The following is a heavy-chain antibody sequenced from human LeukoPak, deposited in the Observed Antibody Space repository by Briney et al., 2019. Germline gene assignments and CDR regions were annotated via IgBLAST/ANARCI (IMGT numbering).Heavy chain of an antibody. CDR2: ISGISTYM. CDR3: ARDRGSGWHTFDY. J-gene: IGHJ4*02. Sequence: PGGSLRLSCAASGFTFSSYYMSWVRQAPGKGLEWVSSISGISTYMFYADSVRGRFTISRDNAKNSLYLQMNSLRAEDTAVYYCARDRGSGWHTFDYWGQGTLVTVSS. V-gene: IGHV3-21*01. D-gene: IGHD6-19*01. CDR1: GFTFSSYY.